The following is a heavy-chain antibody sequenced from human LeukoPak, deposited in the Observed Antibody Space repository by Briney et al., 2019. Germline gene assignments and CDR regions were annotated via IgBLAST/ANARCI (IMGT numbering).Heavy chain of an antibody. CDR2: IYHSGST. V-gene: IGHV4-38-2*01. J-gene: IGHJ4*02. CDR3: ARGVRGLWFGELLYTNYYFDY. D-gene: IGHD3-10*01. CDR1: GYSISSGYY. Sequence: SETLSLTCAVSGYSISSGYYWGWIRQPPGKGLEWIGSIYHSGSTYYNPSLKGRVTISVDTSKNQFSLKLSSVTAADTAVYYCARGVRGLWFGELLYTNYYFDYWGQGTLVTVSS.